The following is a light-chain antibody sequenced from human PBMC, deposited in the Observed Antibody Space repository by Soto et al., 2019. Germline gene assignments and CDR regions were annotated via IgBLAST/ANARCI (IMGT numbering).Light chain of an antibody. CDR2: EVN. V-gene: IGLV2-8*01. Sequence: QSALTQPASVSGSPGQSITISCTGTSNDVGIYNYVSWYQQHPGKAPKLMIYEVNKRPSGVPDRFSGSKSGNTASLTVSGLQAEDEADYYCSSYAGSSNVFGTGTKLTVL. J-gene: IGLJ1*01. CDR3: SSYAGSSNV. CDR1: SNDVGIYNY.